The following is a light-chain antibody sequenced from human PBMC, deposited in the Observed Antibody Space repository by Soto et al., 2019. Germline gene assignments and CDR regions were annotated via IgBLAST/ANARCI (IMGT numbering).Light chain of an antibody. Sequence: SVLTQPPSVSAAPGQRVTISCSGSSSNIGNNYVSWYQQFPGTAPKLLIFNSDKRPSGIPDRFSGSKSGTSATLGITGLQTGDEAAYYCATWDSSLSAVVFGRGTKLTVL. CDR2: NSD. CDR1: SSNIGNNY. V-gene: IGLV1-51*01. CDR3: ATWDSSLSAVV. J-gene: IGLJ2*01.